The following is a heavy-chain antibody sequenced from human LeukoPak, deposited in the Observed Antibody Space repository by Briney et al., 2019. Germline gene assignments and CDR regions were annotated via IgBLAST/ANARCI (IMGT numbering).Heavy chain of an antibody. CDR3: ARLRHYSDSSTYFIDY. CDR1: GCSLRTSGMC. CDR2: TEWHDDK. V-gene: IGHV2-70*13. Sequence: ESGPALVKPTQTLTLTCTVSGCSLRTSGMCVTWIRQPPGKVLAWLAHTEWHDDKYYKTSLKTRLTISKDTSKNPVVLTMTKLDPVDTATYYCARLRHYSDSSTYFIDYWGQGTLVTVSS. D-gene: IGHD3-22*01. J-gene: IGHJ4*02.